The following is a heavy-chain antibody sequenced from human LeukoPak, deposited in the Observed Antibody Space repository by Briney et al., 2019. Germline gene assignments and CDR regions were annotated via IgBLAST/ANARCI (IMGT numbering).Heavy chain of an antibody. D-gene: IGHD3-22*01. J-gene: IGHJ4*02. CDR2: IKQDGSEK. CDR3: ARVDVLYYDSSGYFDY. Sequence: GGSLRLSCAASGFTFSSYWMSWVRQAPGKGLEWVANIKQDGSEKYYVDSVKGRFTISRDNAKSSLYLQMNSLRAEDTAVYYCARVDVLYYDSSGYFDYWGQGTLVTVSS. V-gene: IGHV3-7*01. CDR1: GFTFSSYW.